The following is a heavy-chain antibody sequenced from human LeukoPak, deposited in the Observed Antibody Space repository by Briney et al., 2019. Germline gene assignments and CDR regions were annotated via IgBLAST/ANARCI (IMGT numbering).Heavy chain of an antibody. CDR2: INHSGST. V-gene: IGHV4-34*01. CDR1: GGSFSGYY. J-gene: IGHJ4*02. CDR3: ARASLDY. Sequence: SSETLSLTCAVYGGSFSGYYWSWIRQPPGKGLEWIGEINHSGSTNYNPSLKSRVTISVDTSKNQLSLKLRSVTAADTAVYYRARASLDYWGQGTLVTVSS.